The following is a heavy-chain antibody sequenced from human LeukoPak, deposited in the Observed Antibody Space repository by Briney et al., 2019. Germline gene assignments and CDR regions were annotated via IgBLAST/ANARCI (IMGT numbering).Heavy chain of an antibody. D-gene: IGHD1-26*01. V-gene: IGHV1-2*02. CDR2: IDPNSGGT. Sequence: ASVKVSCKPSRYTFIGYGIYWGRQAPGQGLEWVGRIDPNSGGTDYAQKFQDRITVTSDTTINTVYMELSRLRSDDTAVYDCARDRSIGWERYPPDYWGQGTVVTVSS. J-gene: IGHJ4*02. CDR3: ARDRSIGWERYPPDY. CDR1: RYTFIGYG.